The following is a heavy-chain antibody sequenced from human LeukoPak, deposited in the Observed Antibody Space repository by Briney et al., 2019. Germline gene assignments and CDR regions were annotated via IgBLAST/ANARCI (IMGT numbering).Heavy chain of an antibody. Sequence: SVKVSCKASGGTFSSYAISWVRHAPGQGLGWMGAIIPSFGTANYAQKFQGRVTITTDESTSTAYMELSSLSAEDTAVYYCASSTSGSYYNGGFRENDYWGQGTLVTVSS. CDR3: ASSTSGSYYNGGFRENDY. J-gene: IGHJ4*02. D-gene: IGHD3-10*01. CDR1: GGTFSSYA. CDR2: IIPSFGTA. V-gene: IGHV1-69*05.